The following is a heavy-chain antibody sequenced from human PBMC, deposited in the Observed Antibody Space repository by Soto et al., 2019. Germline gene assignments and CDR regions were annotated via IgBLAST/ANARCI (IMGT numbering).Heavy chain of an antibody. Sequence: EVQLVESGGGLVQPGGSLRLSCVDSGFTFSSYWMSWVRQAPVKGLEWVGNIKQDGSEENYVDSVKGRFTISRDNAKNSMYLPMNSLRAEDTAVYYCARIASSGRGWDVWGQGTTDVVSS. CDR1: GFTFSSYW. D-gene: IGHD3-10*01. CDR2: IKQDGSEE. CDR3: ARIASSGRGWDV. J-gene: IGHJ6*02. V-gene: IGHV3-7*01.